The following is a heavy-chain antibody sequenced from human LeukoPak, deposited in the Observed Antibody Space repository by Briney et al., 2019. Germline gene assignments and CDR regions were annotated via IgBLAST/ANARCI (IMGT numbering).Heavy chain of an antibody. CDR3: ARVYGDYIDY. J-gene: IGHJ4*02. V-gene: IGHV4-31*03. CDR1: GGSISSGGDC. D-gene: IGHD4-17*01. CDR2: IHYSGIT. Sequence: SETPSLTCTVSGGSISSGGDCWSWIRQHPGKGLEWIGYIHYSGITDYNPSLKSRVTISVDTSKNQFSLKLSSVTAADTAVYFCARVYGDYIDYWGQGTLVTVSS.